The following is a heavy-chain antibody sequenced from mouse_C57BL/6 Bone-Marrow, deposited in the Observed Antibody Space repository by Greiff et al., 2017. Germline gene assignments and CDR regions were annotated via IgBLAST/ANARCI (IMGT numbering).Heavy chain of an antibody. CDR3: ARDPLYDGKYDY. D-gene: IGHD2-1*01. V-gene: IGHV5-4*01. Sequence: EVKLMESGGGLVKPGGSLKLSCAASGFTFSSYAMSWVRQTPEKRLEWVATISDGGSYTYYPDNVKGRFTISRDNAKNNLYLQMSHLKSEDTAMYYCARDPLYDGKYDYWGQGTTLTVSS. CDR2: ISDGGSYT. CDR1: GFTFSSYA. J-gene: IGHJ2*01.